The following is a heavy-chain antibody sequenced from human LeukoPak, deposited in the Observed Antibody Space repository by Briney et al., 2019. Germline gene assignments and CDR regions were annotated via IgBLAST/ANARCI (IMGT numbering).Heavy chain of an antibody. J-gene: IGHJ4*02. Sequence: SQTLSLTCTVSGGSISSGSYYWSWIRQPAGKGLEWIGYIYYSGSTNYNPSLKSRVTISVDTSKNQFSLKLSSVTAADTAVYYCASENGSYSYFDYWGQGTLVTVSS. CDR2: IYYSGST. CDR3: ASENGSYSYFDY. V-gene: IGHV4-61*10. D-gene: IGHD1-26*01. CDR1: GGSISSGSYY.